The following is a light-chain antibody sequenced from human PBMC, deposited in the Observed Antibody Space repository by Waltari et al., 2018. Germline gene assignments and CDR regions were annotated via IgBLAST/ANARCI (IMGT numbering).Light chain of an antibody. CDR3: ATWDDSLSGWV. J-gene: IGLJ3*02. Sequence: QSVLTQPPSASGTPGQRVTISCSGSSSNIGSYNVYWYQHLPGTAPKLLISRNNRRPPGVPDRFSGSKSGTSASLAISGLRSEDEADYYCATWDDSLSGWVFGGGTKLTVL. CDR2: RNN. V-gene: IGLV1-47*01. CDR1: SSNIGSYN.